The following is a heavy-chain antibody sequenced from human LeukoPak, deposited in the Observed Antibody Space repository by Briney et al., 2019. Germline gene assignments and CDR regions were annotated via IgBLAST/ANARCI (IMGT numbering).Heavy chain of an antibody. CDR1: GYSIISDYY. CDR3: ARNTSGHSFEY. D-gene: IGHD6-19*01. J-gene: IGHJ4*02. V-gene: IGHV4-38-2*02. Sequence: PSQTLSLTCTVSGYSIISDYYWGRIRQSPGKGLEWIGSVYHSGSTHYNPSLRSRVTMSVDTSKNQFSLKLNSVTAADTAVYYCARNTSGHSFEYWGQGTLVTVSS. CDR2: VYHSGST.